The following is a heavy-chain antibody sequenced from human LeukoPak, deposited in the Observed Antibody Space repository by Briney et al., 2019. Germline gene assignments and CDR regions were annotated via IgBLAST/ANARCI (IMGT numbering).Heavy chain of an antibody. CDR2: IYTSGST. CDR3: ARALKGWAFDI. V-gene: IGHV4-4*07. CDR1: VGSLSRYY. J-gene: IGHJ3*02. D-gene: IGHD2-15*01. Sequence: SETLSLTCTVSVGSLSRYYWSWIGQPAGGGLDGMGRIYTSGSTNYNPSLQSRVTMSVDTSKNQFSLKMSSVTAADTAVYYCARALKGWAFDIWGQGTMVTVSS.